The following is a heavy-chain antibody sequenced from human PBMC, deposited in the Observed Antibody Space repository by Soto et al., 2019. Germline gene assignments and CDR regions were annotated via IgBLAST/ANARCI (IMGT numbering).Heavy chain of an antibody. CDR3: ARVSEFSYYYGSGSSPAWFDP. CDR2: IYYSGST. D-gene: IGHD3-10*01. Sequence: PSETLSLTCTVSGGSISSYYWSWIRQPPGKGLEWIGYIYYSGSTNYNPSLKSRVTISVDTSKNQFSLKLSSVTAADTAVYYCARVSEFSYYYGSGSSPAWFDPWGQGTLVTVSS. J-gene: IGHJ5*02. V-gene: IGHV4-59*01. CDR1: GGSISSYY.